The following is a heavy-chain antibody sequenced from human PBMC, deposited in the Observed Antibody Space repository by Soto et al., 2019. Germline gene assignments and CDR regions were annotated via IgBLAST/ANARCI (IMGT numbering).Heavy chain of an antibody. CDR2: INHSGST. CDR1: GGSFSGYY. J-gene: IGHJ5*02. CDR3: ARDWFDP. Sequence: SETLSLTCAVYGGSFSGYYWSWIRQPPGKGLEWIGEINHSGSTNYNPSLKSRVTISVDTSKNQFSLKLSSVTAADAAVYYCARDWFDPWGQGTLVTVSS. V-gene: IGHV4-34*01.